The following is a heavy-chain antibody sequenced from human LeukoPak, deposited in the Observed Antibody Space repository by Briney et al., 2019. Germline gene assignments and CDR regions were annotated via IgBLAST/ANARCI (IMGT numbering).Heavy chain of an antibody. CDR2: INPSGGST. CDR1: GYTFTSYY. D-gene: IGHD6-13*01. CDR3: ARVTGIAAAPLGGGDAFDI. V-gene: IGHV1-46*01. Sequence: ASVKVSCKASGYTFTSYYMHWVRQAPGQGLEWMGIINPSGGSTSYAQKFQGRVTMTRDTSTSTVYKELSSLRSEDTAVYYCARVTGIAAAPLGGGDAFDIWGQGTMVTVSS. J-gene: IGHJ3*02.